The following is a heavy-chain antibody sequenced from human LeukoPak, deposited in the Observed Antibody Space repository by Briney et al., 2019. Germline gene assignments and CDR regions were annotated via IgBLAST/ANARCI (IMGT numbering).Heavy chain of an antibody. CDR2: IYHSGST. J-gene: IGHJ4*02. CDR3: LITIFGVVPPGGYFDY. D-gene: IGHD3-3*01. V-gene: IGHV4-38-2*01. CDR1: GYSISSGYY. Sequence: SETLSLTCAVSGYSISSGYYWGWIRQPPGKGLEGIGSIYHSGSTYYNPSTKSRVTISVGTSKNQFSLKLSSVTAADTAVYYCLITIFGVVPPGGYFDYWGQGTLVTVSS.